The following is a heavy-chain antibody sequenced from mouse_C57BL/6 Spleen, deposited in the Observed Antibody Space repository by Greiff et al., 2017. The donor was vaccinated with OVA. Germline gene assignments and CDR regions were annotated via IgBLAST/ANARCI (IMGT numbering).Heavy chain of an antibody. CDR3: TRGGTTVVGGYYAMDY. CDR1: GYTFTDYE. CDR2: IDPETGGT. V-gene: IGHV1-15*01. Sequence: VQLQQSGAELVRPGASVTLSCKASGYTFTDYEMHWVKQTPVHGLEWIGAIDPETGGTAYNQKFKGKAILTADKSSSTAYLELRSLTSEDSAVYYCTRGGTTVVGGYYAMDYWGQGTSVTVSS. D-gene: IGHD1-1*01. J-gene: IGHJ4*01.